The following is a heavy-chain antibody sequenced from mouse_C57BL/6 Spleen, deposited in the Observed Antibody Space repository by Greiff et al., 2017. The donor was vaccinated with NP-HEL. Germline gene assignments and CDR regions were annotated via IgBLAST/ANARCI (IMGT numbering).Heavy chain of an antibody. CDR2: IYPGSGNP. Sequence: QVQLQQSGAELVRPGASVKLSCKASGYTFTDYYINWVKQRPGQGLEWIARIYPGSGNPYYNEKFKGKATLTVAKASSTAYLQLSSLTAEDTAVYFCARSSSPFDYWGQGTTLTGSS. D-gene: IGHD1-1*01. CDR3: ARSSSPFDY. V-gene: IGHV1-76*01. J-gene: IGHJ2*01. CDR1: GYTFTDYY.